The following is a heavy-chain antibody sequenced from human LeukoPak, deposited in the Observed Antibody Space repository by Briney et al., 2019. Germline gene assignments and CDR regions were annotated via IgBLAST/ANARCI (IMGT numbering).Heavy chain of an antibody. V-gene: IGHV3-21*04. J-gene: IGHJ4*02. D-gene: IGHD2/OR15-2a*01. CDR1: GFTFSSYS. Sequence: GGSLRLSCAASGFTFSSYSMNWVRQAPGKGLEWVSSISSSSSYIYYADSVKGRFTISRDNSKNTLYLQMNGLRAEDTAVYYCAKDSAKKYDDYWGQGTLVTVSS. CDR2: ISSSSSYI. CDR3: AKDSAKKYDDY.